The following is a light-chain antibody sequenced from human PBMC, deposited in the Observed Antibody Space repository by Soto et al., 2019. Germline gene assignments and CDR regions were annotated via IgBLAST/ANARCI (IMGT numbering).Light chain of an antibody. CDR3: QQYGSSPT. CDR2: GAF. Sequence: EIVMTQSPATLSVSPGESATLSCRASPSVTNFLAWYQQKPGQAPRLLIYGAFNRATGIPARFSGSGSGTDFTLTISRLEPEDFAVYYCQQYGSSPTFGEGTRLEIK. J-gene: IGKJ5*01. CDR1: PSVTNF. V-gene: IGKV3-20*01.